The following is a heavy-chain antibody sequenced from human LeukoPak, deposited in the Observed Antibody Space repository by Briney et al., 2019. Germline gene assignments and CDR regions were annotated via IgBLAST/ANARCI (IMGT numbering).Heavy chain of an antibody. Sequence: SETLSLTCAVYGGSFSGYYWSWIRQPPGKGLEWIGEINHSGSTNYNPSLKSRVTISVDTSKNQFSLKLSSVTAADTAVYYCARGAQYYDILTGYYRCYWYFDLWGRGTLVTVSS. D-gene: IGHD3-9*01. J-gene: IGHJ2*01. CDR1: GGSFSGYY. CDR2: INHSGST. CDR3: ARGAQYYDILTGYYRCYWYFDL. V-gene: IGHV4-34*01.